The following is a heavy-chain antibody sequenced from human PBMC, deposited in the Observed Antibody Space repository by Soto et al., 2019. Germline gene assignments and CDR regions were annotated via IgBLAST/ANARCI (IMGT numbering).Heavy chain of an antibody. D-gene: IGHD3-16*01. CDR3: ARDVSRGEGGVAD. V-gene: IGHV3-33*01. CDR2: IWYDGSNK. CDR1: GFTFSSYG. J-gene: IGHJ4*02. Sequence: QVQLVESGGGVVQPGRSLRLSCAASGFTFSSYGMHWVRQAPGKGLEWVAVIWYDGSNKYYADSVKGRFTISRDNSKNTLYLQMNSLRAEDTAVYYCARDVSRGEGGVADWGQGTLVTVSS.